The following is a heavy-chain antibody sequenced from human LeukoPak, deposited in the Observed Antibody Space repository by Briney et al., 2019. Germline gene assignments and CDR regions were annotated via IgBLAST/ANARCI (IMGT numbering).Heavy chain of an antibody. Sequence: GSLRLSCAASGFSFSIYGMSWVRQAPGKGLEWVSSISGSGGRTYYADSVKGRFTISRDNSKNTLYLQMNSLRAEDTAVYYCAKAPVTSCRGAFCYPFDYWGQGTLVTVSS. V-gene: IGHV3-23*01. CDR1: GFSFSIYG. CDR3: AKAPVTSCRGAFCYPFDY. CDR2: ISGSGGRT. J-gene: IGHJ4*02. D-gene: IGHD2-15*01.